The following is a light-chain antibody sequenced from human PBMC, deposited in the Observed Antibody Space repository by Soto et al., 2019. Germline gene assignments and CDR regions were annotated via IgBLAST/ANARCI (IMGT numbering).Light chain of an antibody. CDR3: QKYDGTGT. J-gene: IGKJ1*01. V-gene: IGKV3-20*01. CDR2: GAS. Sequence: EIVLTQSPDTLSLSPGERATLSCRASQFFGSDYLAWYQQKPGQPPRLLIYGASRRATGIPDRFSGRGSGTDFTLNISSLEPEDFAMYYCQKYDGTGTFGQGTKVEIK. CDR1: QFFGSDY.